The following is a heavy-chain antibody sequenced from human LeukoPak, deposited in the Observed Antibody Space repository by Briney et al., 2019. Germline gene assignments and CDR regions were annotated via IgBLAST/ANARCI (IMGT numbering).Heavy chain of an antibody. J-gene: IGHJ6*02. CDR1: GYTFTSYD. CDR2: MNPNSGNT. V-gene: IGHV1-8*01. Sequence: ASVKVSCKASGYTFTSYDINWVRQATGQGLEWMGWMNPNSGNTGYAQKFQGRVTMTRNTSISTAYMELSSPRSEDTAVYYCAREDDSSSYYYYGMDVWGQGTTVTVSS. CDR3: AREDDSSSYYYYGMDV. D-gene: IGHD6-6*01.